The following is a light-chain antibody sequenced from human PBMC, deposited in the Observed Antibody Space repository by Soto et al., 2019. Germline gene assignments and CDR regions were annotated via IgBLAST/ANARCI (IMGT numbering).Light chain of an antibody. CDR1: SSDIGGYNS. J-gene: IGLJ1*01. CDR2: DVS. Sequence: QSALTQSPSASGSTGQSVTISCTGTSSDIGGYNSVSWYQQHPGKAPKVMIYDVSQRPSGVPDRFSGSKSGNTASLTVSALQAEDEADYYCSSYTDRKNLVFGTGTKLTVL. CDR3: SSYTDRKNLV. V-gene: IGLV2-8*01.